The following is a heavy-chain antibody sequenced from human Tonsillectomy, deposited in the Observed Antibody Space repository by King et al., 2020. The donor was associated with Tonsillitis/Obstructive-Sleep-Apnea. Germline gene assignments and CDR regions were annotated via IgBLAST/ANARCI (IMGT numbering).Heavy chain of an antibody. D-gene: IGHD6-13*01. Sequence: VQLVESGGGVVQPGRSLRLSCPASGFTFSYYGMHWVRQTPGKGLEWVAVISFDGSNKYYADSVKGRFTISRDISKNTLYLQMNSLRAEDTALYYCARSRAAAGKLDPALNYWGQGTLVTVSS. V-gene: IGHV3-30*03. J-gene: IGHJ4*02. CDR2: ISFDGSNK. CDR3: ARSRAAAGKLDPALNY. CDR1: GFTFSYYG.